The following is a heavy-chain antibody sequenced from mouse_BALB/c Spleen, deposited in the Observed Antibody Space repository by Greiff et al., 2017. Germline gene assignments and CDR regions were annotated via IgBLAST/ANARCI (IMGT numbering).Heavy chain of an antibody. CDR2: ISSGGSYT. V-gene: IGHV5-6*02. Sequence: DVMLVESGGDLVKPGGSLKLSCAASGFTFSSYGMSWVRQTPDKRLEWVATISSGGSYTYYPDSVKGRFTISRDNAKNTLYLQMSSLKSEDTAMYYCARHPYGYNAMDYWGQGTSVTVSS. J-gene: IGHJ4*01. CDR3: ARHPYGYNAMDY. D-gene: IGHD1-2*01. CDR1: GFTFSSYG.